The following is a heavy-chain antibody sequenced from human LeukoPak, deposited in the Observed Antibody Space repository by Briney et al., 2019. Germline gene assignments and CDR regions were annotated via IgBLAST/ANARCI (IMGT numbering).Heavy chain of an antibody. CDR1: GYTFTGYY. CDR3: AADPGPSATVTNGYYYGMDV. V-gene: IGHV1-2*04. Sequence: ASVKVSCKASGYTFTGYYMHWVRQAPGQGLEWMGWINPNSGGTNYAQKFQGWVTMTRDTSISTAYMELSRLRSDDTAVYYCAADPGPSATVTNGYYYGMDVWGQGTTVTVSS. CDR2: INPNSGGT. D-gene: IGHD4-17*01. J-gene: IGHJ6*02.